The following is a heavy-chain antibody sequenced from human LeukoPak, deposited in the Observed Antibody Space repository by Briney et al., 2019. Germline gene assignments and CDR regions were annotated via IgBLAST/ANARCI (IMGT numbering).Heavy chain of an antibody. D-gene: IGHD6-13*01. CDR3: ASSWGYSSSWYRPTVDNWFDP. CDR2: ISSSSSYI. V-gene: IGHV3-21*01. Sequence: GGSLRLSCAASGFTFSSYSMNWVRQAPGKGLEWVSSISSSSSYIYYADSAKGRFTISRDNAKNSLYLQMNSLRAEDTAVYYCASSWGYSSSWYRPTVDNWFDPWGQGTLVTVSS. J-gene: IGHJ5*02. CDR1: GFTFSSYS.